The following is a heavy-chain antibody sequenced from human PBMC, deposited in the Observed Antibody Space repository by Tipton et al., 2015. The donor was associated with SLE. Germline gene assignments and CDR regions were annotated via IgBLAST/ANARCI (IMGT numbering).Heavy chain of an antibody. Sequence: QSGAEVKKPGASVKVSCKASGYTFTSYYMHWVRQAPGQGLEWMGGIIPIFGTANYGQKFQGRVTITADESMSTAYMELSSLRSEDTAVYYCASLIVAYLRGAFDIWGQGTMVTVSS. J-gene: IGHJ3*02. CDR1: GYTFTSYY. D-gene: IGHD5-12*01. CDR3: ASLIVAYLRGAFDI. V-gene: IGHV1-69*13. CDR2: IIPIFGTA.